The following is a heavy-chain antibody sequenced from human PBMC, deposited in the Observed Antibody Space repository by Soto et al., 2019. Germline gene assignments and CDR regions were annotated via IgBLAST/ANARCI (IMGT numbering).Heavy chain of an antibody. D-gene: IGHD6-13*01. CDR2: IYDSGST. V-gene: IGHV4-59*01. CDR3: ARVPRNAAAGTLGDFDY. J-gene: IGHJ4*02. Sequence: PSETLSLTCTVSGGSISSYYWSWIRQPPGKGLEWIGYIYDSGSTNYNPSLKSRVTISVDTSKNQFSLKLSSVTAADTAVYYCARVPRNAAAGTLGDFDYWGQGTLVTVSS. CDR1: GGSISSYY.